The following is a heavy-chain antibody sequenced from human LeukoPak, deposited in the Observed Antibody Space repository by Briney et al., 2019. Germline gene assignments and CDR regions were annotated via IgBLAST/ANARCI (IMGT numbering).Heavy chain of an antibody. V-gene: IGHV3-64*01. CDR3: ARAMSYYDILTGFDY. CDR2: ISSNGGST. Sequence: PGGSLRLSCAASGFTFSSYAMHWVRQAPGKGLEYVSAISSNGGSTYYANSVKGRFTISRDNSKNTLYLQMGSLRAEDMAVYYCARAMSYYDILTGFDYWGQETLVTVSS. J-gene: IGHJ4*02. D-gene: IGHD3-9*01. CDR1: GFTFSSYA.